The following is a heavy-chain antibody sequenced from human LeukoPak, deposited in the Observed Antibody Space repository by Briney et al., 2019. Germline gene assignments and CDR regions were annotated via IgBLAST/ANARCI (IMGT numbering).Heavy chain of an antibody. V-gene: IGHV3-30*02. CDR1: GFTFSSYA. D-gene: IGHD5-12*01. J-gene: IGHJ4*02. CDR3: ARDPYSGYDYDGY. CDR2: IRYDGSNK. Sequence: GGSLRLSCAASGFTFSSYAMHWVRQAPGKGLEWVTFIRYDGSNKYYADSVKGRFTISRDNSKNTLYLQMNSLRAEDTAVYYCARDPYSGYDYDGYWGQGTLVTVSS.